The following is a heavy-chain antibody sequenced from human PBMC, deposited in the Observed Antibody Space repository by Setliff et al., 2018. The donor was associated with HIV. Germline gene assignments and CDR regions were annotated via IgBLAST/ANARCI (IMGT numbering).Heavy chain of an antibody. J-gene: IGHJ4*02. Sequence: SETLSLTCTVSGDSVNSGGFYWSWIRQHPGKGLEWLGYIYFGGITYYNPSLKSRLTISVDTSKNQFSLKLSSVTAADTVVYYCARLPLRSGSPIDYWGQGTLVTVSS. D-gene: IGHD1-26*01. V-gene: IGHV4-31*03. CDR1: GDSVNSGGFY. CDR3: ARLPLRSGSPIDY. CDR2: IYFGGIT.